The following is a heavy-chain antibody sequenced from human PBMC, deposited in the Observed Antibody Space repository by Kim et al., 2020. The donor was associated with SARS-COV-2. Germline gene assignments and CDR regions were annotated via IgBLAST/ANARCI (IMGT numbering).Heavy chain of an antibody. CDR1: GGSISSYY. J-gene: IGHJ6*02. CDR3: ARVGVDTAMGYPYYYYGMDV. CDR2: IYYSGST. Sequence: SETLSLTCTVSGGSISSYYWSWIRQPPGKGLEWIGYIYYSGSTNYNPSLKSRVTISVDTSKNQFSLKLSSVTAADTAVYYCARVGVDTAMGYPYYYYGMDVWGQGTTVTVSS. D-gene: IGHD5-18*01. V-gene: IGHV4-59*01.